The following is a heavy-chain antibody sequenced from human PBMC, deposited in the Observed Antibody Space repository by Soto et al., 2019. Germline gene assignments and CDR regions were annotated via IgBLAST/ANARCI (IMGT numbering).Heavy chain of an antibody. CDR3: ARLTQAATYDY. CDR2: IYYSGST. CDR1: GGSISSSSYY. Sequence: QLQLQESGPGLVKPSETLSLTCTVSGGSISSSSYYWGWIRQPPGKGLEWIGSIYYSGSTYYNPSLKSRVTISVDTSKNQFSLKLSSVTAADTAVYYCARLTQAATYDYWGQGTLVTVSS. D-gene: IGHD2-15*01. V-gene: IGHV4-39*01. J-gene: IGHJ4*02.